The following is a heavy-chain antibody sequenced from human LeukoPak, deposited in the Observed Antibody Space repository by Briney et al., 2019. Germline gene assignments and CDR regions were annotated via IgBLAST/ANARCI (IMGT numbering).Heavy chain of an antibody. CDR3: ARTAAGTGLSIDY. J-gene: IGHJ4*02. D-gene: IGHD6-13*01. Sequence: EASVKVSCKASGYTFTGYYIHWVRQAPGQGLEWMGRINPNSGGTNYAQKLQCRVTMTRDTTISTAYMERSRLRSDATAVYYSARTAAGTGLSIDYWGQGTLVTVSS. CDR2: INPNSGGT. V-gene: IGHV1-2*06. CDR1: GYTFTGYY.